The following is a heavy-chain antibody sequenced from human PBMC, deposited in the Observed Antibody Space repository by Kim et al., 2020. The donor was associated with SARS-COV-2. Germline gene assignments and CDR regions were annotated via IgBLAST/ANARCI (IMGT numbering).Heavy chain of an antibody. Sequence: KSRVTISVDTSKNQFSLKLSSVTAADTAVYYCARDMITFGGVMPDDAFDIWGQGTMVTVSS. V-gene: IGHV4-59*01. CDR3: ARDMITFGGVMPDDAFDI. J-gene: IGHJ3*02. D-gene: IGHD3-16*01.